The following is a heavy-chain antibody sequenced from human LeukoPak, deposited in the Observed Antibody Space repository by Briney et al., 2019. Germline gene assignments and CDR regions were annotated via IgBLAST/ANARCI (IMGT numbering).Heavy chain of an antibody. CDR3: MVELGNDAFDI. Sequence: SETLSLTCAVSGGSISRGGYSWSWIRQPPGKGLEWIGYFYYSGSTYYNPSLKSRVTISLDTSKNQLSLKLSSVTAADTAVYYCMVELGNDAFDIWGQGTMVTVSS. CDR2: FYYSGST. D-gene: IGHD1-7*01. V-gene: IGHV4-30-4*07. J-gene: IGHJ3*02. CDR1: GGSISRGGYS.